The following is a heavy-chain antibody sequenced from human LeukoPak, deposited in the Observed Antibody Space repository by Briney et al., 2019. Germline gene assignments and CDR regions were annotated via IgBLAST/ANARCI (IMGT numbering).Heavy chain of an antibody. J-gene: IGHJ4*02. CDR2: INPNSGGT. CDR1: GYTFTGYY. CDR3: ARVLVRGVKHSFDY. V-gene: IGHV1-2*02. Sequence: ASVKVSCKASGYTFTGYYMHWVRQAPGQGLEWMGWINPNSGGTNYAQKFQGRVTMTRDTSISTAYMELSRLRSDDTAVYYCARVLVRGVKHSFDYWGQGTLVTVSP. D-gene: IGHD3-10*01.